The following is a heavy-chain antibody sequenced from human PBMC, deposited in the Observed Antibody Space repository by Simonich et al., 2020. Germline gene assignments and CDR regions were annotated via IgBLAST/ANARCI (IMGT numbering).Heavy chain of an antibody. J-gene: IGHJ3*02. CDR3: ARVSGGTAMVTSTFDI. CDR2: NNPNIGGT. D-gene: IGHD5-18*01. Sequence: QVQLVQSGAEVKKPGASVKVSCKASGYTFTGYYMHWVRQAPGQGLEWMGWNNPNIGGTNYAQKVQGRVTMNRDTSISTAYMELSRLRSDDTAVYYCARVSGGTAMVTSTFDIWGQGTMVTVSS. CDR1: GYTFTGYY. V-gene: IGHV1-2*02.